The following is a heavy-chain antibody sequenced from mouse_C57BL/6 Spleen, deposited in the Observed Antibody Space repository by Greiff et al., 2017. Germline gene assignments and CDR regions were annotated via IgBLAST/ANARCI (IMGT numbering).Heavy chain of an antibody. CDR3: ARDRGDGYDY. J-gene: IGHJ2*01. D-gene: IGHD2-3*01. CDR1: GFTFSDYY. Sequence: EVQVVESEGGLVQPGSSMKLSCTASGFTFSDYYMAWVRQVPEKGLEWVANINYDGSSTYYLDSLKSRFIISRDNAKNILYLQMSSLKSEDTATYYCARDRGDGYDYWGQGTTLTVSS. CDR2: INYDGSST. V-gene: IGHV5-16*01.